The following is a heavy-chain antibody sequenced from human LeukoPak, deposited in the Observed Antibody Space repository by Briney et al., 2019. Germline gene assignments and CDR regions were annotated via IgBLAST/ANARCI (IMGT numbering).Heavy chain of an antibody. D-gene: IGHD6-19*01. J-gene: IGHJ4*02. V-gene: IGHV4-38-2*01. Sequence: SETLSLTCAVSGYSISSGYYWGWIRPPPGKGLEGIGSIYHSGSTFYNPSLKSRVPISVDTSKNQFSLKLSSVAAADTAVYYCERSRQWLVSFDYWGQGTLVTVSS. CDR1: GYSISSGYY. CDR2: IYHSGST. CDR3: ERSRQWLVSFDY.